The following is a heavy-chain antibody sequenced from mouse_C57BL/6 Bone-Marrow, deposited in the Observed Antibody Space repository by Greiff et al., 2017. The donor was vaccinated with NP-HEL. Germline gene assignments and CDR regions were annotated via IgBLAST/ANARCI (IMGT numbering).Heavy chain of an antibody. Sequence: VQLQQSGPGLVKPSQSLSLTCSVTGYSITSGYYWNWIRQFPGNKLEWMGYISYDGSNNYNPSLKNRISITRDTSKNQFFLKLNSVTTEDTATYYCARPYYYYAMDYWGQGTSVTVSS. D-gene: IGHD2-10*01. J-gene: IGHJ4*01. CDR1: GYSITSGYY. CDR3: ARPYYYYAMDY. V-gene: IGHV3-6*01. CDR2: ISYDGSN.